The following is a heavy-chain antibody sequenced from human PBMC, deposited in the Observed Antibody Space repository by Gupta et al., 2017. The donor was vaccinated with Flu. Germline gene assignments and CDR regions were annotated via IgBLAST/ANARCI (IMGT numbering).Heavy chain of an antibody. Sequence: QVQLMQSGAEVQKQGGSVMVSCRASGYSFTRHYVYWVRQAPGQGLEWMRILSTGDGATNNAQKFQGRLTLTADTSTNILYMELRSLRSDDTAVYYGAREHAGAGGAFDIWGRGTLVAVSS. V-gene: IGHV1-46*01. CDR3: AREHAGAGGAFDI. J-gene: IGHJ3*02. CDR2: LSTGDGAT. CDR1: GYSFTRHY. D-gene: IGHD1-26*01.